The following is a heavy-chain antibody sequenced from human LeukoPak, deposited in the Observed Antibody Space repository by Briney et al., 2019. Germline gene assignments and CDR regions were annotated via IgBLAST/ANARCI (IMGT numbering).Heavy chain of an antibody. Sequence: SEILSLTCTVSGGSISSSSYYWGWIRQPPGKGLEWIGNIYFRGNTYYNPSLESRVTISIDTSKNQFSLKLSSVTAADPAVYYCARAPSTGGVFFDYWGQGTLVTVSS. CDR1: GGSISSSSYY. D-gene: IGHD2-8*02. CDR3: ARAPSTGGVFFDY. V-gene: IGHV4-39*07. J-gene: IGHJ4*02. CDR2: IYFRGNT.